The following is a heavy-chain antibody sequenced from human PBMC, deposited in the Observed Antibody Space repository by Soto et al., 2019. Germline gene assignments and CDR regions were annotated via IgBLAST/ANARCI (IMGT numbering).Heavy chain of an antibody. CDR3: ARGRVRGYCTNGVCPGYYYYGMDV. Sequence: PSETLSLTCAVYGGSFSGYYWSWIRQPPGKGLEWIGEINHSGSTNYNPSLKSPATISVATSKNQFSLKLRSVTAADTAVYYCARGRVRGYCTNGVCPGYYYYGMDVWGQGTTVTVSS. CDR1: GGSFSGYY. V-gene: IGHV4-34*01. D-gene: IGHD2-8*01. CDR2: INHSGST. J-gene: IGHJ6*02.